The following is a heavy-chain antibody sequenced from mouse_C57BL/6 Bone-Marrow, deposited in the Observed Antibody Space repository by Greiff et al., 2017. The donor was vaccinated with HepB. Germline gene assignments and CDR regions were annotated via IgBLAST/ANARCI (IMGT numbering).Heavy chain of an antibody. CDR3: AIFYLYAMDY. Sequence: EVKLVESGGGLVQPGGSLKLSCAASGFTFSDYYMYWVRQTPEKRLEWVAYISNGGGSTYYPDTVKGRFTISRDNAKNTLYLQMSRLKSEDTAMYYCAIFYLYAMDYWGQGTSVTVSS. D-gene: IGHD5-5*01. CDR2: ISNGGGST. J-gene: IGHJ4*01. V-gene: IGHV5-12*01. CDR1: GFTFSDYY.